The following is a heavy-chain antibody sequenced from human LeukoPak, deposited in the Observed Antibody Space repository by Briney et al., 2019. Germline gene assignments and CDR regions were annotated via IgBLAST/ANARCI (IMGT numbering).Heavy chain of an antibody. CDR3: AKEWGVDYGLRY. J-gene: IGHJ4*02. CDR1: GFTVSSNY. CDR2: IYSGGST. D-gene: IGHD4-17*01. V-gene: IGHV3-53*01. Sequence: GGSLRLSCAASGFTVSSNYMSWVRQAPGKGLEWVSVIYSGGSTYYADSVKGRFTISRDNSKNTLYLQMNSLRADDTAVYYCAKEWGVDYGLRYRGQGTLVTVSS.